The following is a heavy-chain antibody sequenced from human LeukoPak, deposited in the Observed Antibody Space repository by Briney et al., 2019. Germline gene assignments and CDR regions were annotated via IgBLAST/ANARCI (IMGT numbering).Heavy chain of an antibody. V-gene: IGHV1-2*02. D-gene: IGHD3-10*01. CDR3: ARSPPITMVRGTFYYFDY. Sequence: GASVKVSCKASGYTFTGYYMHWVRQAPGQGLEWMGWINPNSGGTNYAQKFQGRVTMTRDTSISTAYMELSRLRSDDTAVYYCARSPPITMVRGTFYYFDYWGQGTLVTVSS. CDR1: GYTFTGYY. CDR2: INPNSGGT. J-gene: IGHJ4*02.